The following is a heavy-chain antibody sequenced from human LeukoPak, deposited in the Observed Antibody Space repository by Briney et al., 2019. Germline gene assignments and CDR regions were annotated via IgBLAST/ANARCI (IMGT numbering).Heavy chain of an antibody. D-gene: IGHD2-2*01. CDR3: ARGFQLPHPLEDWLDP. Sequence: ASVLVSCKASGYTFTGYYIHWVRQAPGQGLEWMAWINPNSGGRNYAQKFQGRLTVTRDTSISTSYMELSRLTSDDTAVYFCARGFQLPHPLEDWLDPWGQGTLVTVSS. CDR1: GYTFTGYY. J-gene: IGHJ5*02. V-gene: IGHV1-2*02. CDR2: INPNSGGR.